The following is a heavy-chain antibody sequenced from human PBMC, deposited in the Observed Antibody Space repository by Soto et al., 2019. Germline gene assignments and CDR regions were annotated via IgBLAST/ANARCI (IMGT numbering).Heavy chain of an antibody. J-gene: IGHJ6*02. V-gene: IGHV1-69*06. Sequence: ASVKVSCKASGGTFSSYAISWVRQAPGQGLEWMGGIIPIFGTANYAQKFQGRVTITADKSTSTAYMELSSLRSEDTAVYYCARDTATVVCFWELSVVGHSSYGMDVWGQGTTVTVSS. D-gene: IGHD3-10*01. CDR3: ARDTATVVCFWELSVVGHSSYGMDV. CDR1: GGTFSSYA. CDR2: IIPIFGTA.